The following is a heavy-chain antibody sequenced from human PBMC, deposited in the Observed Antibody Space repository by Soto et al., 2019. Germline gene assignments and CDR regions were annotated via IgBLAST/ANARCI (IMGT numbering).Heavy chain of an antibody. V-gene: IGHV3-30*18. CDR1: GFTFSSYG. CDR3: AKDYGDYYFQH. D-gene: IGHD4-17*01. CDR2: ISYDGSNK. J-gene: IGHJ1*01. Sequence: GGSLRLSCAASGFTFSSYGMHWVRQAPGKGLEWVAVISYDGSNKYYADSVKGRFTISRDNSKNTLYLQMNSLRAEDTAVYYCAKDYGDYYFQHWGQGTLVTVSS.